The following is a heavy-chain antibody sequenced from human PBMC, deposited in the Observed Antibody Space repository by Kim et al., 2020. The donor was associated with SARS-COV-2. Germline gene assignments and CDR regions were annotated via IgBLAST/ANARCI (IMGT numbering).Heavy chain of an antibody. D-gene: IGHD3-10*01. CDR3: HIRDVLSDTFDI. J-gene: IGHJ3*02. Sequence: GGSLRLSCAASGFTFSRYWMHWVRQAPGKGLEWVSRINTDGSSTSYADSVKGRFTISRDNAKNTLYLQMNSLRAEDTAVYYCHIRDVLSDTFDIWGQG. CDR1: GFTFSRYW. V-gene: IGHV3-74*01. CDR2: INTDGSST.